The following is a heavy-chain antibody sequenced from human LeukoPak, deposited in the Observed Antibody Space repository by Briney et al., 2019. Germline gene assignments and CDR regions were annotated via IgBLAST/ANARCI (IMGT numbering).Heavy chain of an antibody. CDR3: ARGTIAAAVDY. CDR2: IYYSGST. D-gene: IGHD6-13*01. CDR1: GGSISSCGHY. V-gene: IGHV4-31*03. J-gene: IGHJ4*02. Sequence: SETLSLTCTVSGGSISSCGHYWSWIRQHPGNGLEWIGYIYYSGSTYYNPSLKSRVTISVDTSKNQFSLKLSSVTAADTAVYYCARGTIAAAVDYWGQGTLVTVSS.